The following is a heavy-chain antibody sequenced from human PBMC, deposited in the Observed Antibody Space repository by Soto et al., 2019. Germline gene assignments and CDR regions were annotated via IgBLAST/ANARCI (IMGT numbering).Heavy chain of an antibody. V-gene: IGHV4-31*03. D-gene: IGHD6-13*01. J-gene: IGHJ6*02. CDR2: IYYSGST. Sequence: PSETLSLTCTVSGSSIRSGGYYWSWIRQHPGKGLEWIGYIYYSGSTYYNPSLKSRVTISVDTSKNQFSLKLSSVTAADTAVYYCARDRGIAAENYYYYGMDVRGQGTTVTVSS. CDR1: GSSIRSGGYY. CDR3: ARDRGIAAENYYYYGMDV.